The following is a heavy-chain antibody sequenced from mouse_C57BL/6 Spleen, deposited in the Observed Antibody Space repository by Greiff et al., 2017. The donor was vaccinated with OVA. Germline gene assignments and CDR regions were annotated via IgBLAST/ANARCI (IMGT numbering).Heavy chain of an antibody. CDR3: ARYYYGSSPSYWYFDV. D-gene: IGHD1-1*01. CDR2: IYPGDGDT. J-gene: IGHJ1*03. Sequence: LVESGPELVKPGASVKISCKASGYAFRSSWMNWVKQRPGKGLEWIGRIYPGDGDTNYNGKFKGKATLTADKSSSTAYMQLSSLTSDDSAVYFCARYYYGSSPSYWYFDVWGTGTTVTVSS. V-gene: IGHV1-82*01. CDR1: GYAFRSSW.